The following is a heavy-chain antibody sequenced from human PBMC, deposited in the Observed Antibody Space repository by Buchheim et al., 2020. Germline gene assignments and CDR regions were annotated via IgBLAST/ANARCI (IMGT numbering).Heavy chain of an antibody. CDR3: ASDLNWDIFDH. Sequence: QVQLVESGGGVVQPGTSLRLSCGASGFTFWDSAMHWVRQAPGKGLEWVTMIWYDEKTKYYADSVKGRFTVSRDNAKNTLYLQMNSLRAEDTAVYYCASDLNWDIFDHWGQGTL. CDR1: GFTFWDSA. J-gene: IGHJ4*02. CDR2: IWYDEKTK. V-gene: IGHV3-33*01. D-gene: IGHD1/OR15-1a*01.